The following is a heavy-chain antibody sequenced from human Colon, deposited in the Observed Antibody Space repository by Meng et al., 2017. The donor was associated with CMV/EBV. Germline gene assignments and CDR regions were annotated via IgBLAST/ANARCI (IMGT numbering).Heavy chain of an antibody. CDR3: ASGGITDYFDY. CDR1: GFIFSDYY. V-gene: IGHV3-11*01. Sequence: GESLKISCAASGFIFSDYYMSWIRQAPGKGLEWVSYISENGRTTYYADSVKGRFTVSRDNAQKSLYLQMNSLRAEDTALYYCASGGITDYFDYWGQGTLVTVSS. D-gene: IGHD3-10*01. CDR2: ISENGRTT. J-gene: IGHJ4*02.